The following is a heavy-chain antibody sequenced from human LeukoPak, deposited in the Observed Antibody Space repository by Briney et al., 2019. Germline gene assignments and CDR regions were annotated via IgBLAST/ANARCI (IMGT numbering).Heavy chain of an antibody. CDR2: IVPIFGTT. CDR1: GYTFTSYG. CDR3: ARDRGERGSSWSLPAHGFDI. V-gene: IGHV1-69*05. J-gene: IGHJ3*02. Sequence: SVKVSCKASGYTFTSYGISWVRQAPGQGLEWMGRIVPIFGTTNYAQKFQGRVTITTDESTSTAYMELSSLRSEDTAVYYCARDRGERGSSWSLPAHGFDIWGQGTMVTVSS. D-gene: IGHD6-13*01.